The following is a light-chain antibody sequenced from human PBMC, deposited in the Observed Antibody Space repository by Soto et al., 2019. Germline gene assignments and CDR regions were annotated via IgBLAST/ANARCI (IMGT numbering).Light chain of an antibody. Sequence: QSALTQPASVSGSPGQSITISCSGTSSDVGGYNYVSWYQQHPGKAPKLMIYDVSNRPSGVSNRFSGSKSGNTAFLTISGAQAEDEADYYCSSSTSSSTWVFGGGTKLTVL. CDR2: DVS. V-gene: IGLV2-14*01. CDR3: SSSTSSSTWV. J-gene: IGLJ3*02. CDR1: SSDVGGYNY.